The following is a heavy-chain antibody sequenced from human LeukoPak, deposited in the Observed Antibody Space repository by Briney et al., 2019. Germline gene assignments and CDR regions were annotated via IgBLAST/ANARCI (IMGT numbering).Heavy chain of an antibody. J-gene: IGHJ4*02. CDR2: IKPSNGDT. CDR3: ASPPLSSAMYYAH. CDR1: GYPFTGYY. D-gene: IGHD1-26*01. V-gene: IGHV1-2*02. Sequence: ASVKVSCKASGYPFTGYYMHWVRQAPGQGLEWMGWIKPSNGDTKYAQNFQGRVTMTRDTSISTAYMELSSLRSDDTAVYYCASPPLSSAMYYAHWGQGTLVTVSS.